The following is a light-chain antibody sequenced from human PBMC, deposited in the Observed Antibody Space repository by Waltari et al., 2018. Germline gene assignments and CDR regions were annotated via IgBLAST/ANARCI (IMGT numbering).Light chain of an antibody. J-gene: IGLJ2*01. CDR1: SGVIGSYYY. CDR3: SSYTKDTRI. Sequence: QSALTQPASVSGSPGQSITISCPGASGVIGSYYYVSWYPKHPGNAPKLLIFDVNNRPSGVSHRFSASVSGNTASLTISGLQAEDEADYYCSSYTKDTRIFGGGTKLTVL. V-gene: IGLV2-14*03. CDR2: DVN.